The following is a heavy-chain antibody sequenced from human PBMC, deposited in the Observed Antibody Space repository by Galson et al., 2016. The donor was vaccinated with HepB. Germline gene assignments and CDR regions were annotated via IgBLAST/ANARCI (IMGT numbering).Heavy chain of an antibody. CDR3: TRAITMVRGVRRSWFDP. CDR2: ISGSGGRT. CDR1: GFTFTAYA. Sequence: SLRLSCAAFGFTFTAYAMSWVRQAPGKGLEWVSAISGSGGRTFYADSVKGRVNISRDDSKSIAYLQMNSLKTEDTAVYYCTRAITMVRGVRRSWFDPWGQGTLVTVSS. V-gene: IGHV3-23*01. J-gene: IGHJ5*02. D-gene: IGHD3-10*01.